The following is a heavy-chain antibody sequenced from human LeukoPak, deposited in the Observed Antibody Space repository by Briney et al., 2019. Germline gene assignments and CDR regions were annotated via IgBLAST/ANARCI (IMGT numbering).Heavy chain of an antibody. V-gene: IGHV3-33*06. CDR2: ISNDGSKT. CDR1: GFTFSLYG. CDR3: AKDSRGANFFGDFDY. J-gene: IGHJ4*02. D-gene: IGHD3-10*01. Sequence: QPGRSLRLSCAASGFTFSLYGMHWVRQAPGKGLEWVALISNDGSKTYYAESVKGRFTISRDNSKNTVYLQVSSLRADDTAVYYCAKDSRGANFFGDFDYWGQGTLVTVSS.